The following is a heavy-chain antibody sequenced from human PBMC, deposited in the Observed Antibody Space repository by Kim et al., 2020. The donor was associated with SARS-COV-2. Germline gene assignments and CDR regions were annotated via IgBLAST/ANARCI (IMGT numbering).Heavy chain of an antibody. D-gene: IGHD6-13*01. Sequence: GYADSVKGRFTISRDNDKNSLYLQMNSLRAEDTALYYCAKDQTAAGTFSYWGQGTLVTVSS. J-gene: IGHJ4*02. V-gene: IGHV3-9*01. CDR3: AKDQTAAGTFSY.